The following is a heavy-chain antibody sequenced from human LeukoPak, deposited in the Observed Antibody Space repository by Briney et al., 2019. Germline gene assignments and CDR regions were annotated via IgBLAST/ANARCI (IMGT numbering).Heavy chain of an antibody. J-gene: IGHJ4*02. Sequence: GGSLRLSCAASGFTVSSNYMSWVRQAPGKGLEWVSVIYSGGSTYYADSVKGRFTISRDNSKNTLYLQMNSLRAEDTAVYYCARVDYGDHGFDYWGQGTLVTVSS. CDR2: IYSGGST. D-gene: IGHD4-17*01. CDR3: ARVDYGDHGFDY. CDR1: GFTVSSNY. V-gene: IGHV3-66*01.